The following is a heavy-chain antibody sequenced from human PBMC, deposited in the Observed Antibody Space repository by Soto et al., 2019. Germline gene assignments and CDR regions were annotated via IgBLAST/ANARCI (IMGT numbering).Heavy chain of an antibody. Sequence: QVQLVESGGGLVQPGGSLRLSCAASGFTFSDYYMSWIRQAPGKGLEWVSYISSSSSYTNYADSVKGRFTISRDNAKNSLYLQMNSLRAEDTALYYCARDLNDIKGYYFDFWGQGTLVTVSS. D-gene: IGHD3-9*01. CDR2: ISSSSSYT. CDR3: ARDLNDIKGYYFDF. CDR1: GFTFSDYY. V-gene: IGHV3-11*05. J-gene: IGHJ4*02.